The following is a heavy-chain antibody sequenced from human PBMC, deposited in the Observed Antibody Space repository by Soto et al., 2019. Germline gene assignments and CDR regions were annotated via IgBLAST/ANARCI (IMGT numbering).Heavy chain of an antibody. V-gene: IGHV4-59*01. CDR3: ASGGIAVAATEAYYYYYYGMDV. J-gene: IGHJ6*02. Sequence: SETLSLTCTVSGGSISSYYWSWIRQPPGKGLEWIGYIYYSGSTNYNPSLKSRVTISVDTSKSQFSLKLSSVTAADTAVYYCASGGIAVAATEAYYYYYYGMDVWGQGTTVTGSS. D-gene: IGHD6-19*01. CDR2: IYYSGST. CDR1: GGSISSYY.